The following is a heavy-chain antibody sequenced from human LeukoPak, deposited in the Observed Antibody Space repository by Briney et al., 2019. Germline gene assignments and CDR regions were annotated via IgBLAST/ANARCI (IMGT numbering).Heavy chain of an antibody. CDR3: ARQVLASEGWFDP. Sequence: SETLSLTCTVSGGSISGYYWSWIRQPPGKGLEWIAYIYSSGTTNYNPSLKSRVTISVDTSKNRFSLKMRSVTAADTAVYYCARQVLASEGWFDPWGQGTLVTVSS. CDR1: GGSISGYY. J-gene: IGHJ5*02. D-gene: IGHD3-3*01. CDR2: IYSSGTT. V-gene: IGHV4-59*08.